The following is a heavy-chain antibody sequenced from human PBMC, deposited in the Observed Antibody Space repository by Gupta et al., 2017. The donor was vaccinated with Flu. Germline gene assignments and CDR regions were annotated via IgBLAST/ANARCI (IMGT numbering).Heavy chain of an antibody. Sequence: EVQLLESGGGLVQPGGSLRLSCAASGFPFSSYALSWGRQAPGKGLEWVSAIRGSGGSTYYADSVKGRFTISRDNSKNTLYLQMNSLRAEDTAVYYCAKAYLGLAAGTLMDYWGQGTLVTVSS. CDR1: GFPFSSYA. J-gene: IGHJ4*02. D-gene: IGHD6-13*01. V-gene: IGHV3-23*01. CDR2: IRGSGGST. CDR3: AKAYLGLAAGTLMDY.